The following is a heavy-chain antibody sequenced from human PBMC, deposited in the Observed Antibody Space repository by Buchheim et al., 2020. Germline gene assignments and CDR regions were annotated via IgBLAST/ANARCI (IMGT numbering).Heavy chain of an antibody. V-gene: IGHV3-33*01. Sequence: QVQLVESGGGVVQPGRSLRLSCAASGFTFSSYGMHWVRQAPGKGLEWVAIIWDDGSYKYYADSVKGRFTISKDNSKNTLYLQMNSLRAEDTAVYYCARKEEGRSLFDYWGKGTL. CDR2: IWDDGSYK. CDR3: ARKEEGRSLFDY. J-gene: IGHJ4*02. CDR1: GFTFSSYG.